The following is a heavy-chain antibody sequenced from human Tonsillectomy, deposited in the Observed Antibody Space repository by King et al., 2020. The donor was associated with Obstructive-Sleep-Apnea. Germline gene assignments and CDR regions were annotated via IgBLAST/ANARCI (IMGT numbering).Heavy chain of an antibody. D-gene: IGHD5-24*01. V-gene: IGHV4-4*02. J-gene: IGHJ6*02. Sequence: QLQESGPGLLKPSGTLSLTCAVSGGSISSNNWWSWVRQPPGKGLEWIGEMYHSGSTNYNPSLKSRVTISVDKSKNQFSLKLSSVTAADTAVYYCARAMDYYYYGMDVWGQGTTVTVSS. CDR3: ARAMDYYYYGMDV. CDR2: MYHSGST. CDR1: GGSISSNNW.